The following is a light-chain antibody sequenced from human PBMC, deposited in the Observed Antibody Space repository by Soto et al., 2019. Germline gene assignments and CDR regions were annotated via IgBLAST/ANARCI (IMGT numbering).Light chain of an antibody. CDR3: QQYGSSPGT. V-gene: IGKV3-20*01. CDR2: GAS. Sequence: EIVLTQSPGTLSLSPGERATLSCRASQSVSSSYFAWYQQKPGQAPRLLIYGASSRATGIPDRFSGSGSGTDFTLTISRPEPEDFAVYYCQQYGSSPGTFGQGTKVEIK. J-gene: IGKJ1*01. CDR1: QSVSSSY.